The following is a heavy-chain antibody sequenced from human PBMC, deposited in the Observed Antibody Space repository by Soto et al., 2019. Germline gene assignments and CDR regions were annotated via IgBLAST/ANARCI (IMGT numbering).Heavy chain of an antibody. D-gene: IGHD3-3*01. Sequence: QVQLQESGPGLVKPSQTLSLTCTVSGGSISSGGYYWSWIRQHPGKVLEWIGYIYYSGSTYYSPSLKSRFTIPVDTSKNQFALKQSSVTAADTTVYYCARGNNDFWTYNWSDPWGQGTLVTASS. J-gene: IGHJ5*02. CDR1: GGSISSGGYY. CDR3: ARGNNDFWTYNWSDP. CDR2: IYYSGST. V-gene: IGHV4-31*03.